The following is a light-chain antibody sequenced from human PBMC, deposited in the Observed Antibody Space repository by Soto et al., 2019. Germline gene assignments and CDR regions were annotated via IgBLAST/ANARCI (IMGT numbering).Light chain of an antibody. V-gene: IGLV2-14*01. Sequence: QYALTQPASVSGSPGQSITISCTGTSTSVGGYNYVTWYQQHPGKAPKLMIYEVSNRPSGVSNRFSGSKSGNTASLTISGLQAEDEADYYCSSYTRNSTLVFGGGTKLTVL. CDR2: EVS. J-gene: IGLJ2*01. CDR3: SSYTRNSTLV. CDR1: STSVGGYNY.